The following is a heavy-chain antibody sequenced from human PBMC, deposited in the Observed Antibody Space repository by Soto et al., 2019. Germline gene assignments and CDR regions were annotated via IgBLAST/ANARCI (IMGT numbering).Heavy chain of an antibody. J-gene: IGHJ5*02. CDR1: GYTFTSYG. Sequence: GPSVKVSCKASGYTFTSYGISWVRQAPGQGLEWMGWISAYSGNTGYAQKFQGRVTMTRNTSISTAYMELRSLRSEDTAVYYCARPVRRGSSGYYYAIRFDPWGQGTQVTVSS. CDR2: ISAYSGNT. D-gene: IGHD3-22*01. CDR3: ARPVRRGSSGYYYAIRFDP. V-gene: IGHV1-8*02.